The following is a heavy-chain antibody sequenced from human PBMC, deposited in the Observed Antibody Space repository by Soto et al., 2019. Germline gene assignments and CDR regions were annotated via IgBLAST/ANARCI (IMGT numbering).Heavy chain of an antibody. CDR2: INHSGST. V-gene: IGHV4-34*01. CDR1: GWTFSAYY. D-gene: IGHD6-6*01. J-gene: IGHJ6*03. CDR3: ARVCKGIAARYYYMDV. Sequence: PSETLSPTSAFYGWTFSAYYWSGMRQPPGKGLEWIGEINHSGSTNYNPSLKSRVTISVDTSKNQFSLKLSSVTAADTAVYYCARVCKGIAARYYYMDVWGKGTTVS.